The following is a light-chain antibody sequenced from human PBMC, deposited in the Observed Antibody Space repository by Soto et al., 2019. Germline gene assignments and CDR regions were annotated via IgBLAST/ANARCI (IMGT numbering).Light chain of an antibody. Sequence: IVMTQSPDSLAVSLGARATINFKSSQSVLYSSNNKNYLAWYQQKPGQPPKLLIYWASTRESGVPDRFSGSGSGTDFTLTINNLQAEDVAVYYCQQYYSTPWTFGQGTKVDIK. CDR1: QSVLYSSNNKNY. J-gene: IGKJ1*01. CDR2: WAS. CDR3: QQYYSTPWT. V-gene: IGKV4-1*01.